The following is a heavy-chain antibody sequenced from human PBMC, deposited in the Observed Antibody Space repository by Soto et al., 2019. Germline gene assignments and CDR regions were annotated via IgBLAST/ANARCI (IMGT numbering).Heavy chain of an antibody. D-gene: IGHD3-16*01. Sequence: ASVKVSCKVSGYTLTELSMHWVRQAPGKGLEWMGGFDPEDGETIYAQKFQGRVTMTEDTSTDTAYMELSSLGSGDTAVYYCATWGTVAWFDPWGQGTLVTVSS. CDR1: GYTLTELS. V-gene: IGHV1-24*01. CDR2: FDPEDGET. CDR3: ATWGTVAWFDP. J-gene: IGHJ5*02.